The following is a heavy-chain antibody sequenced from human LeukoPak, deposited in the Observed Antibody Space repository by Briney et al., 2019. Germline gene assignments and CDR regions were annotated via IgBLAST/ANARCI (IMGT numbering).Heavy chain of an antibody. J-gene: IGHJ4*02. CDR3: AKDSAKKYDDY. CDR1: GFTFSSYA. Sequence: GGSLRLSCAASGFTFSSYAMSWVRQAPGKGLEWVSGISGSDGSTYYADSVKGRFTISRENSKNTLYLQMNSLRAEDTAVYYCAKDSAKKYDDYWGQGTLVTVSS. D-gene: IGHD2/OR15-2a*01. V-gene: IGHV3-23*01. CDR2: ISGSDGST.